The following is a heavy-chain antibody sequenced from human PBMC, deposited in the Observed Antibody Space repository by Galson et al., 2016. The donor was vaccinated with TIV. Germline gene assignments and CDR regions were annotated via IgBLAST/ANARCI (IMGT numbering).Heavy chain of an antibody. J-gene: IGHJ5*02. CDR3: ARVDGYNSGPLSS. V-gene: IGHV3-11*04. Sequence: SLRLSCAASGFTFSDYYMNWIRQAPGKGLEWVSFIGHSGNNIYYADSVKGRFTISRDNAKNLLYLQMNSQRAEDTAVYYCARVDGYNSGPLSSWGQGTLVTVSS. CDR1: GFTFSDYY. D-gene: IGHD5-24*01. CDR2: IGHSGNNI.